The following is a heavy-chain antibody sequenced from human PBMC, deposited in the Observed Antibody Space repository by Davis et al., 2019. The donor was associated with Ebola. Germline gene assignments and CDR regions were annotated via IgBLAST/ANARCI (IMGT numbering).Heavy chain of an antibody. J-gene: IGHJ4*02. CDR2: IKEDGGAQ. CDR1: GFAFSTYW. V-gene: IGHV3-7*01. Sequence: PGGSLRLSCAASGFAFSTYWMHWVRQAPGKGLEWVATIKEDGGAQFYTDSVKGRFTISRDNSKNTLYLQINSLRAEDTAVYYCSTSITVVRGIFKSDFWGQGTLVSVSS. D-gene: IGHD3-10*01. CDR3: STSITVVRGIFKSDF.